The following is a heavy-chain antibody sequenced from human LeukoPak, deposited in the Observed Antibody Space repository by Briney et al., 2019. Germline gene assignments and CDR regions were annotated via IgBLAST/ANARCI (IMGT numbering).Heavy chain of an antibody. V-gene: IGHV1-18*01. D-gene: IGHD2-21*02. CDR3: ARVFIVVVTARSESFDY. Sequence: ASVKVSCKASGYTFTSYGISWVRQAPGQGLEWMGWISAYNGNTNYAQKLQGRVTMTTDTSTSTAYMELRSLRSDDTAVYYCARVFIVVVTARSESFDYWGQGTLVTVSS. J-gene: IGHJ4*02. CDR2: ISAYNGNT. CDR1: GYTFTSYG.